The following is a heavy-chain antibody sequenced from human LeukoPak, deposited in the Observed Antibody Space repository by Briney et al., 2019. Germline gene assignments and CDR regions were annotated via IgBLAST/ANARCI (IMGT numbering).Heavy chain of an antibody. CDR2: IWSHGNRK. V-gene: IGHV3-33*01. CDR1: GFSFSSYG. J-gene: IGHJ3*01. D-gene: IGHD6-25*01. CDR3: ARDSAADDNDFDV. Sequence: GGSLRLSCIPSGFSFSSYGMHWARQAPGKGLEWVAVIWSHGNRKHHSDSVEGRFAISRDNSKNILYLQMNNLRAEDTALYYCARDSAADDNDFDVWGQGTMVTVSS.